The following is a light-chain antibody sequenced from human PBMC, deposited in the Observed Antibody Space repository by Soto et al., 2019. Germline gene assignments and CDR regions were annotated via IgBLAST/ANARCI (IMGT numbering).Light chain of an antibody. V-gene: IGLV7-46*01. CDR2: DAT. CDR1: TGAVTSGHF. CDR3: SLYYSGVII. Sequence: QAVVTQVPSLTVSPGGTVTLTCGSSTGAVTSGHFPYWFLQKPGQAPRTLIYDATNKHSWTPARFSGSLLGGKAALTLSGAQREDEAEYYCSLYYSGVIIFGGGTKLTVL. J-gene: IGLJ2*01.